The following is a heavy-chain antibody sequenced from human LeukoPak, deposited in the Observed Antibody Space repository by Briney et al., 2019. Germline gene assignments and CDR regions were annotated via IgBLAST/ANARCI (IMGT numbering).Heavy chain of an antibody. D-gene: IGHD3-10*01. CDR1: GYTFTSYC. Sequence: GEALKISCTGSGYTFTSYCIGWVRQMPGKCLEWVGSIYSGDCDTNYTASFQGRFTISADKAISTPYLQMSSLRASDTAMYYCARPPMVRGVIYWFDPWGQGTLVTVSS. CDR3: ARPPMVRGVIYWFDP. J-gene: IGHJ5*02. V-gene: IGHV5-51*01. CDR2: IYSGDCDT.